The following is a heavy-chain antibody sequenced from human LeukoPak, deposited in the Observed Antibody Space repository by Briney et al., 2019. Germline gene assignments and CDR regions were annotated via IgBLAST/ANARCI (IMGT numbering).Heavy chain of an antibody. CDR2: IYYSGST. D-gene: IGHD3-22*01. Sequence: PSETLSLTCTVSGGSISSGDYYWSWIRQPPGKGLEWIGYIYYSGSTYYNPSLKSRVTISVDTSKNQFSLKLSSVTAADTAVYYCARRTYDSSGFEFDYWGQGTLVTVSS. CDR1: GGSISSGDYY. J-gene: IGHJ4*02. V-gene: IGHV4-30-4*01. CDR3: ARRTYDSSGFEFDY.